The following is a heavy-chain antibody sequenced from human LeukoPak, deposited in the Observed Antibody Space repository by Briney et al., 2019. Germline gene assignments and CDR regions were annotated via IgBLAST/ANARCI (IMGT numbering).Heavy chain of an antibody. CDR3: VKGRGYSYAFDAFDI. CDR1: GFSFDDCA. J-gene: IGHJ3*02. V-gene: IGHV3-9*01. Sequence: GGSLRLSCAASGFSFDDCAMHWVRQAPGKGLEWVSGISWNSGSRGHADSVKGRFTVSRANAKNSLYLQMNSLRAEDTALYYCVKGRGYSYAFDAFDIWGQGTMVTVSS. CDR2: ISWNSGSR. D-gene: IGHD5-18*01.